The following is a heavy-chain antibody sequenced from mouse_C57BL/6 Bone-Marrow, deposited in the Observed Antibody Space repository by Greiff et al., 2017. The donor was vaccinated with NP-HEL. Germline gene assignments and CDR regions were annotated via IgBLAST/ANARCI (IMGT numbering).Heavy chain of an antibody. V-gene: IGHV1-63*01. CDR3: ARGRLRRAHGAMDY. J-gene: IGHJ4*01. Sequence: QVQLKQSGAELVRPGTSVKMSCKASGYTFTNYWIGWAKQRPGHGLEWIGDIYPGGGYTNYNEKFKGKATLTADKSSSTAYMQFSSLTSEDSAIYYCARGRLRRAHGAMDYWGQGTSVTVSS. CDR1: GYTFTNYW. D-gene: IGHD2-4*01. CDR2: IYPGGGYT.